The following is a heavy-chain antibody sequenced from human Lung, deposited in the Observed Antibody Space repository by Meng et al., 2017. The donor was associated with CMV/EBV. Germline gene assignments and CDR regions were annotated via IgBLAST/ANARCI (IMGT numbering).Heavy chain of an antibody. J-gene: IGHJ5*02. D-gene: IGHD2/OR15-2a*01. Sequence: HVQRVQTGSELKKPGASVKVSFKASGYTFCTYTINWVRQAHGRGLEWMGWISTNTGTPTYTQGFTGRFVFSLDTSVSTAYLQISSLKAEDTAVYYCARGGNFDPWGQGTLVTVSS. CDR2: ISTNTGTP. CDR3: ARGGNFDP. CDR1: GYTFCTYT. V-gene: IGHV7-4-1*02.